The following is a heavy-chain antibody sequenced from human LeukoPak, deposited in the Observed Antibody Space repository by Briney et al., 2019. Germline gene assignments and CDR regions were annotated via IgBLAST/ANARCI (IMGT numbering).Heavy chain of an antibody. CDR1: ELTFSAYA. D-gene: IGHD3-10*01. CDR2: ISGNGANT. J-gene: IGHJ4*01. V-gene: IGHV3-23*01. CDR3: VARNGYHYAFDY. Sequence: LAGGSLRLSCVGSELTFSAYAMSWVRQTPGKGLEWVSGISGNGANTDSADSVEGRFTISRDNSKDTLYLEMTNLRAEDAAVYYCVARNGYHYAFDYWGQEPRSLSPQ.